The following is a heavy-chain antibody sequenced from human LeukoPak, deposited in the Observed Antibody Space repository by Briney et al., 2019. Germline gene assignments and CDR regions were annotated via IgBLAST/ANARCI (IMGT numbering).Heavy chain of an antibody. CDR2: IYYSGST. Sequence: SETLSLICRVSGGSISSHYWSWMRQPPGKGLEYIVYIYYSGSTDYHTSLKSRVTISLDTSKSQFSLNLTSVTAAETAVYYCARRSGVLDSRDSRYYFDHWGQGTLVTVSS. CDR1: GGSISSHY. V-gene: IGHV4-59*11. CDR3: ARRSGVLDSRDSRYYFDH. D-gene: IGHD3-22*01. J-gene: IGHJ4*02.